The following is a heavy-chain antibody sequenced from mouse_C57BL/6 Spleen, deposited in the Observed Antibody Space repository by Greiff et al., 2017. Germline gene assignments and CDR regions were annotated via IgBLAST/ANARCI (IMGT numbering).Heavy chain of an antibody. D-gene: IGHD1-1*01. CDR2: ISGGGGNT. CDR3: ASVYGSPWYFDV. V-gene: IGHV5-9*01. CDR1: GFTFSSYT. J-gene: IGHJ1*03. Sequence: EVHLVESGGGLVKPGGSLKLSCAASGFTFSSYTMSWVRQTPEKRLEWVATISGGGGNTYYPDSVKGRFTISRDNAKNTLYLQMSSLRSEDTALDYCASVYGSPWYFDVWGTGTTVTVSS.